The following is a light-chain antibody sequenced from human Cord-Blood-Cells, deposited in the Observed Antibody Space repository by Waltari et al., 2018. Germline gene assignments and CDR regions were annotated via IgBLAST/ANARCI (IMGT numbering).Light chain of an antibody. CDR1: KLREKY. V-gene: IGLV3-1*01. CDR3: QAWDSSTGV. J-gene: IGLJ2*01. Sequence: SYELPQPPSVSVSPGHTTSITCSGDKLREKYACWYRQKPGQSPVLVIYQDSKRPSGIPERFSGSNSGNTATLTISGTQAMDEADYYCQAWDSSTGVFGGGTKLTVL. CDR2: QDS.